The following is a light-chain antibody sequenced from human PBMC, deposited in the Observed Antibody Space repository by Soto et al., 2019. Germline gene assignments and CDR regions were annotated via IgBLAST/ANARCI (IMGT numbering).Light chain of an antibody. Sequence: EIVMTQSPATLSVSPGERATLSCRASQSVNSNLAWYQQKTGQAPRLLISGASTRATGIPARFSGSGSETEFTLTISSLQSEDFAVYYCQQYNNWWTFGQGTKVE. CDR3: QQYNNWWT. J-gene: IGKJ1*01. CDR1: QSVNSN. V-gene: IGKV3-15*01. CDR2: GAS.